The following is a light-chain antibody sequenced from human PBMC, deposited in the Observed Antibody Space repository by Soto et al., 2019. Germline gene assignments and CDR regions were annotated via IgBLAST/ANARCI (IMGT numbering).Light chain of an antibody. CDR3: SSYEGSNGL. V-gene: IGLV2-8*01. CDR2: EVS. J-gene: IGLJ2*01. CDR1: SSDVGGYNY. Sequence: QSALTQPPSASGSPGQSVTISCTGTSSDVGGYNYVSWYQQHPGKAPKLMIYEVSKRPSGVPDRFSGSKSGNTASLTVSGLQAEDEADYYCSSYEGSNGLFGGGTKLTVL.